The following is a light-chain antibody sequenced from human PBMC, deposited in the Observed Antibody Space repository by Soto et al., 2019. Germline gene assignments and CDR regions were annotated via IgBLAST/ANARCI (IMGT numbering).Light chain of an antibody. CDR2: GAS. Sequence: EIVLTQSPATLSVSPGESATLSCRASQSVSSNLAWYQQKPGQAPRLLIYGASTRATDMPGTFSGRGSGTEFTLTISSLQSEDFAVYYCQQYKNWPRTFGQGTKVDI. CDR3: QQYKNWPRT. V-gene: IGKV3-15*01. J-gene: IGKJ1*01. CDR1: QSVSSN.